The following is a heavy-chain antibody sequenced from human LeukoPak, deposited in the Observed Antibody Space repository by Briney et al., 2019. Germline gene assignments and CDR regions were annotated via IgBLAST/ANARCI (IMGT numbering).Heavy chain of an antibody. CDR1: GFTFSSYG. CDR3: AKDEADFDWLSYFDY. D-gene: IGHD3-9*01. J-gene: IGHJ4*02. Sequence: QAGGSLRLSCAASGFTFSSYGMHWVRQAPGKGLEWVAVISYDGSNKYYADSVKGRFTISRDNSKNTLYLQMNSLRAEDTAVYYCAKDEADFDWLSYFDYWGQGTLVTVSS. V-gene: IGHV3-30*18. CDR2: ISYDGSNK.